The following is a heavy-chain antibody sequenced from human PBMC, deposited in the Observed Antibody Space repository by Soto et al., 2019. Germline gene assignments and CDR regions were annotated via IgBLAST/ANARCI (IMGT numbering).Heavy chain of an antibody. V-gene: IGHV4-59*04. CDR2: IDYNGVT. CDR1: GGSISSYY. D-gene: IGHD2-15*01. CDR3: GKVLVGATGHTDSDS. Sequence: SETLSLTCTVSGGSISSYYWGWIRQPPGRGLEWIGNIDYNGVTYSNPSLKSRVTISRDTSKNQFSLKLTSVTAADTALYYCGKVLVGATGHTDSDSWGPGTLVTVSS. J-gene: IGHJ4*02.